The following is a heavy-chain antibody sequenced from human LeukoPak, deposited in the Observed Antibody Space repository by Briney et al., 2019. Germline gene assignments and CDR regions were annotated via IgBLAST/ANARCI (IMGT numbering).Heavy chain of an antibody. CDR2: ISSSSSYI. CDR3: ARSVYDFWSGYPVGFSYYMDV. V-gene: IGHV3-21*01. J-gene: IGHJ6*03. Sequence: GGSLRLSCAASGFTFSTYSMNWVRQAPGKGLEWVASISSSSSYIYYADSVKGRFTISRDNAKNSLYLQMNSLRAEDTAVYSCARSVYDFWSGYPVGFSYYMDVWGKGTTVTVSS. D-gene: IGHD3-3*01. CDR1: GFTFSTYS.